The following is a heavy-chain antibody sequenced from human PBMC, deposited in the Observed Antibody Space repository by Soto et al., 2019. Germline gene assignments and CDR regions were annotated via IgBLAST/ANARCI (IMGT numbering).Heavy chain of an antibody. V-gene: IGHV3-30*18. J-gene: IGHJ4*02. Sequence: QVQLVESGGGVVQPGRSLRLSCAASGFIFRSYGMHWVRQAPGKGLEWVAVVSYDGSNKDYADSVKGRFTISRDNSKNTLYLQMTSLRAEETDVYYCAKGLDILTALSYCDYWGQGILVTVSS. D-gene: IGHD3-9*01. CDR3: AKGLDILTALSYCDY. CDR2: VSYDGSNK. CDR1: GFIFRSYG.